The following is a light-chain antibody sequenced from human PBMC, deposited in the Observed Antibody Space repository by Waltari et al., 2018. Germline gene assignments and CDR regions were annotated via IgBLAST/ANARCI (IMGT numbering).Light chain of an antibody. Sequence: EIVLTQSPGTLSLSPGDRATLSCRASQSVTSSYLAWYQQKPGQAPRLRIYAGSSRATGIPDRFSGSGFGTAFTLTISRLEPEDFAVYYCQQYGNSPTFGQGTKVDIK. CDR3: QQYGNSPT. CDR2: AGS. J-gene: IGKJ1*01. V-gene: IGKV3-20*01. CDR1: QSVTSSY.